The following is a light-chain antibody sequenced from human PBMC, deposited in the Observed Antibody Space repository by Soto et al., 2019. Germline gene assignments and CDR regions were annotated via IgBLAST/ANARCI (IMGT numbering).Light chain of an antibody. V-gene: IGKV3-20*01. CDR1: QSVSSNY. CDR3: QQYGSSPQLT. CDR2: GAS. Sequence: ESVLTQSPGTLSLSPGERASLSCRASQSVSSNYLAWYQQKPGQAPRLLIYGASSRATGVPDRFSGSGSGTDFTLTISKLEPEDFALYYCQQYGSSPQLTFGGATKVDIK. J-gene: IGKJ4*01.